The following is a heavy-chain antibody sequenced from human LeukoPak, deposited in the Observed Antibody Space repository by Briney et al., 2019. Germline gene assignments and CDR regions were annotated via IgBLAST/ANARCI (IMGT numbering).Heavy chain of an antibody. CDR1: GYTFTCYY. J-gene: IGHJ4*02. Sequence: ASVKVSCKASGYTFTCYYMHWVRQAPGQGLEWMGWINPNSGGTNYAQKLQGRVTMTRDTSISTAYMELSRLRSDDTAVYYCARRSSSWYVGDYWGQGTLVTVSS. D-gene: IGHD6-13*01. V-gene: IGHV1-2*02. CDR3: ARRSSSWYVGDY. CDR2: INPNSGGT.